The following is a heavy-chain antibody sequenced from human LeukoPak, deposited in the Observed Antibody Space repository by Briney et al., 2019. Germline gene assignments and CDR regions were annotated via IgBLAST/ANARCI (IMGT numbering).Heavy chain of an antibody. V-gene: IGHV3-21*01. J-gene: IGHJ4*02. CDR1: GFTVSSNY. D-gene: IGHD2-15*01. Sequence: PGGSLRLSCAASGFTVSSNYMSWVRQAPGKGLEWVSSISSSSSYIYYADSVKGRFTISRDNAKNSLYLQMNSLRAEDTAVYYCARDSGGYQPPDCWGQGTLVTVSS. CDR3: ARDSGGYQPPDC. CDR2: ISSSSSYI.